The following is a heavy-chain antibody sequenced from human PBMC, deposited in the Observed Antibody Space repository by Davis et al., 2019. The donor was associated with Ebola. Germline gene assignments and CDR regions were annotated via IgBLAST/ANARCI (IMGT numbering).Heavy chain of an antibody. Sequence: PGGSLRLSCTASAFTFSSYAMTWVRQAPEKGLEWVSGISRSGGSTYYADSVKGRFTISRDNSKNTLYLQMNSLRAEDTAVYYCARVLRYFDCPEDWGQGTLVTVSS. CDR3: ARVLRYFDCPED. V-gene: IGHV3-23*01. CDR1: AFTFSSYA. J-gene: IGHJ4*02. D-gene: IGHD3-9*01. CDR2: ISRSGGST.